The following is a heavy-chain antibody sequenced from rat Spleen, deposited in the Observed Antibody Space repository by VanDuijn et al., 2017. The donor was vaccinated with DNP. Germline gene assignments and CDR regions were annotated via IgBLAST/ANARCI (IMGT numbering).Heavy chain of an antibody. V-gene: IGHV5-19*01. CDR1: GITFSNSG. CDR2: ISPSGGGT. J-gene: IGHJ1*01. Sequence: EVQLVESGGGLVQPGRSLKLSCAASGITFSNSGMHWIRQAPTKGLEWVTSISPSGGGTYYRDSVKGRFTVSRDYAKSTLYLQMNSLRSEDTATYYCARGVYYYSATYWYFDFWGPGTMVTVSS. CDR3: ARGVYYYSATYWYFDF. D-gene: IGHD1-1*01.